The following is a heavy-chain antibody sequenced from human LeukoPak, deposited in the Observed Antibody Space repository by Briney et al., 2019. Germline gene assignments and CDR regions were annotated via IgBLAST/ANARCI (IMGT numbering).Heavy chain of an antibody. Sequence: GGSLRLSCAASGFTFSNYAMSWVRQAPGKGLEWVSVISGSGGSTYYADSVKGRFTISRDNSKDTLYLQMNSLRAEDTAVYYCAKSWEQQRLSDGVDVWGQGTTVTVSS. J-gene: IGHJ6*02. CDR2: ISGSGGST. D-gene: IGHD6-13*01. CDR3: AKSWEQQRLSDGVDV. V-gene: IGHV3-23*01. CDR1: GFTFSNYA.